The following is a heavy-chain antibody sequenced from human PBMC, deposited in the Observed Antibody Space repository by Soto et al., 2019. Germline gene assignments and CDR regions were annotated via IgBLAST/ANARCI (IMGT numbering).Heavy chain of an antibody. CDR3: ASRGSGSYYDY. CDR2: ISGSGDST. J-gene: IGHJ4*02. D-gene: IGHD1-26*01. Sequence: EVQLLESGGGLVQPGGSLRLSCAASGFTFSSYAMGWVRQAPGKGLEWVSVISGSGDSTYYADSVKGRFTISRDNSKNTLYLQMNSLRAEDTAVYYCASRGSGSYYDYWGQGNLVTVSS. CDR1: GFTFSSYA. V-gene: IGHV3-23*01.